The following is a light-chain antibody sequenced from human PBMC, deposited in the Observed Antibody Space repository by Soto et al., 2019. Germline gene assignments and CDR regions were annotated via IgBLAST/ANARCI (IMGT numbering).Light chain of an antibody. CDR2: EVS. CDR1: SSDVGNYKY. J-gene: IGLJ1*01. CDR3: SSYTSSSTLV. V-gene: IGLV2-14*01. Sequence: QSALTQPASVSGSPGQSITISCTGTSSDVGNYKYVSWYQQHPGKAPKLMTYEVSNRPSGVSNRFSGSKSGNTASLTISGLQAEDEADYYCSSYTSSSTLVFGTGTKLTVL.